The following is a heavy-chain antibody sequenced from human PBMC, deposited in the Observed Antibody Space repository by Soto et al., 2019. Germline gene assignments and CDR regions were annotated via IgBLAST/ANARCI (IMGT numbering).Heavy chain of an antibody. CDR2: ISGSGGST. CDR1: GFTFSSYA. D-gene: IGHD3-10*01. Sequence: GGSLRLSCAASGFTFSSYAMSWVRQAPGKGLEWVSAISGSGGSTYYADSVKGRFTISRDNSKNTLYLQMNSLRAEDTAVYYCAKDLFSWGYSSGSSDPWGQGTLVTVSS. V-gene: IGHV3-23*01. CDR3: AKDLFSWGYSSGSSDP. J-gene: IGHJ5*02.